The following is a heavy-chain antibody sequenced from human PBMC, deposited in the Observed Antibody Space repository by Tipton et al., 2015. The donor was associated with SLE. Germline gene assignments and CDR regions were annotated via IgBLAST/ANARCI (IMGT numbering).Heavy chain of an antibody. V-gene: IGHV4-61*02. CDR2: IYTSGST. D-gene: IGHD6-19*01. Sequence: TLSLTCTVSGGSISSGSYYWSWIRQPAGKGLAWIGRIYTSGSTNYNPSLKSRVTISVDTSKNQFSLKLSSVTAADTAVYYCARGGRLVEGPMDVWGKGTTVTVSA. CDR1: GGSISSGSYY. J-gene: IGHJ6*04. CDR3: ARGGRLVEGPMDV.